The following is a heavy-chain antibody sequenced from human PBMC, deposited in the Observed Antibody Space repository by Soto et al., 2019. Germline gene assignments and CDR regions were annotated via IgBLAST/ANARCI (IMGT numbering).Heavy chain of an antibody. D-gene: IGHD4-17*01. J-gene: IGHJ4*02. CDR3: AAGVYHDTSDYYFDY. Sequence: SVKVSCKASGFTFITSTVHWVRQARGQPLEWIGWIVVGSGNTIYAQNFQGRVTITRDKSASTAYMELSSLRSEDTGVYYCAAGVYHDTSDYYFDYWGQGTLVTVSS. V-gene: IGHV1-58*01. CDR2: IVVGSGNT. CDR1: GFTFITST.